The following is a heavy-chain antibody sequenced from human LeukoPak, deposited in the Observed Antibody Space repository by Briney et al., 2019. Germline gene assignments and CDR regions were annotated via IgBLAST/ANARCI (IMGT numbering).Heavy chain of an antibody. CDR2: MNPNSGNT. CDR1: GYTFTSYD. V-gene: IGHV1-8*01. CDR3: ARGRIEGGAAAGTRYYGMDV. J-gene: IGHJ6*02. D-gene: IGHD6-13*01. Sequence: GASVKVSCKASGYTFTSYDINWVRQATGQGLEWMGWMNPNSGNTGYAQKFQGRVTMTRNTSISTAYMELSSLRSEDTAVYYCARGRIEGGAAAGTRYYGMDVWGQGTTVTVSS.